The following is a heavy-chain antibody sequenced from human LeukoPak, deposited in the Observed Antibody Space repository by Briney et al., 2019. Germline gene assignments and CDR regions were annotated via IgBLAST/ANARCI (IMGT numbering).Heavy chain of an antibody. CDR2: ISPGGGRT. CDR3: AKDGAWLRFDD. Sequence: GGSLRLSCAGSGFPFSSHGMNWVRQAPGKGLEWVSGISPGGGRTYYADSVRGRFTIPRDNSKNTLYLQMKNLRAEDTAVYYCAKDGAWLRFDDWGQGIVVTVSS. CDR1: GFPFSSHG. V-gene: IGHV3-23*01. D-gene: IGHD5-12*01. J-gene: IGHJ4*02.